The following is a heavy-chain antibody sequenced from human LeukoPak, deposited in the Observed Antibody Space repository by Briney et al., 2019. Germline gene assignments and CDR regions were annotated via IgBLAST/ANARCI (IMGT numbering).Heavy chain of an antibody. J-gene: IGHJ4*02. Sequence: GGSLRLSCAASGFTFSSYGMHWVRQAPGKGLEWVAVIWYDGSNKYYADSVKGRFTISRDNSKNTLYLQMNSLRAEDTAVYYCARDRRPVLLWFGEFDYWGQGTLVTVSS. V-gene: IGHV3-33*01. CDR3: ARDRRPVLLWFGEFDY. D-gene: IGHD3-10*01. CDR2: IWYDGSNK. CDR1: GFTFSSYG.